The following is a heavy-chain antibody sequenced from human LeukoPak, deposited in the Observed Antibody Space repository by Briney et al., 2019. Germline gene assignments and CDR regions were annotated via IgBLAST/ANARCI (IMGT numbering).Heavy chain of an antibody. D-gene: IGHD5-12*01. J-gene: IGHJ4*02. CDR2: IYYSGTT. V-gene: IGHV4-59*12. CDR3: AREGSGYAMFDY. CDR1: GGSISSYY. Sequence: PSETLSLTCTVSGGSISSYYWSWIRQPPGKGLEWIGYIYYSGTTNYNPSLKSRVTISVDTSKNQFSLKLSSVTAADTAVYYCAREGSGYAMFDYWGQGTLVTVSS.